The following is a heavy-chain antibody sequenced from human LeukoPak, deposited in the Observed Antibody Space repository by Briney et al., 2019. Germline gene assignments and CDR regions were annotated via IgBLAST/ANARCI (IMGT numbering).Heavy chain of an antibody. CDR1: GFPFSSYA. V-gene: IGHV3-23*01. D-gene: IGHD1-1*01. J-gene: IGHJ4*02. CDR2: ISGSGGFT. CDR3: AKVLAGTLYYIEY. Sequence: GGSLRLSCAASGFPFSSYAMSWVRQAPGKGLEWVSTISGSGGFTYYADSVKGRFTISRDNSKNTVYLQMNSLGAEDTAIYYCAKVLAGTLYYIEYWGQGTLVTASS.